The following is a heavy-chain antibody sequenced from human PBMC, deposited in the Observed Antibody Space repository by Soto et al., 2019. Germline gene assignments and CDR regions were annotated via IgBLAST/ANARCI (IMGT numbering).Heavy chain of an antibody. V-gene: IGHV5-10-1*01. CDR2: IDPRDSYT. CDR3: AREKSELELFNWLAP. CDR1: GYSFTTYW. J-gene: IGHJ5*02. D-gene: IGHD1-7*01. Sequence: GESLKISCEASGYSFTTYWISWVRQMPGKGLEWMGAIDPRDSYTKYSPSFQGHVTISVDKSISTAYLQWNSLKASDTAIYYCAREKSELELFNWLAPWGQGTLVTVSS.